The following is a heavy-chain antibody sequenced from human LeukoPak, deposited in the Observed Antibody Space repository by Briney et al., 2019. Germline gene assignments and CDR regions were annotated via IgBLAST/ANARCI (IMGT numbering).Heavy chain of an antibody. J-gene: IGHJ4*02. CDR3: ARSGWNSSVDRTSPLYYFDY. Sequence: HPGGSLRLSCAASGFTFSSYAMHWVRQAPGKGLEWVAVISYDGSNKYYADSVKGRFTISRDNSKNTLYLQMNSLRAEDTAVYYCARSGWNSSVDRTSPLYYFDYWGQGTLVTVSS. CDR1: GFTFSSYA. D-gene: IGHD6-19*01. V-gene: IGHV3-30-3*01. CDR2: ISYDGSNK.